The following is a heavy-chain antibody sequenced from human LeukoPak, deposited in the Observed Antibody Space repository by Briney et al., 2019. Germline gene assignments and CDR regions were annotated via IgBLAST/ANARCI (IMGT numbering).Heavy chain of an antibody. CDR2: MNPNSGNT. Sequence: ASVKVSCKASGYTFTSYDINWVRQATGQGLEWMGWMNPNSGNTGYAQKFQGRVTMTRNTSISTAYMELSSLRSEDTAVYYCARASYCSSTSCYGNYYYYYYMDVWGKGTTVTVSS. CDR1: GYTFTSYD. CDR3: ARASYCSSTSCYGNYYYYYYMDV. J-gene: IGHJ6*03. D-gene: IGHD2-2*01. V-gene: IGHV1-8*01.